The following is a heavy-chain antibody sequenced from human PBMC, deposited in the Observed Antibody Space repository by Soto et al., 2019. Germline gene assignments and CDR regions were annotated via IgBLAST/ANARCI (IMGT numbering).Heavy chain of an antibody. V-gene: IGHV3-33*01. CDR2: IWYDGSNK. D-gene: IGHD3-10*01. Sequence: QVQLVESGGGVVQPGRSLRLSCAASGFTFSSYGMHWVRQAPGKGLEWVAVIWYDGSNKNYADSVKGRFTISRDNSKNTLYLQMNSLRAEGTAVYYCARDGLLWGDYWGQGTLVTVSS. CDR3: ARDGLLWGDY. CDR1: GFTFSSYG. J-gene: IGHJ4*02.